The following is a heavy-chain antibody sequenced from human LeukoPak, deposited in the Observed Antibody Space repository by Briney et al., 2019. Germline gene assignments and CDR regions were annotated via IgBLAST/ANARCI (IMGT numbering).Heavy chain of an antibody. Sequence: AGGSLRLSCVASGFTFSSYAMSWVRQAPGKGLEWVSDISGSGGSTYYADSVKGRFTISRDNSKNTLYLQMNSLRAEDTAVYYCANPPTVTTIPFDPWGQGTLVTVSS. CDR1: GFTFSSYA. CDR2: ISGSGGST. J-gene: IGHJ5*02. CDR3: ANPPTVTTIPFDP. V-gene: IGHV3-23*01. D-gene: IGHD4-17*01.